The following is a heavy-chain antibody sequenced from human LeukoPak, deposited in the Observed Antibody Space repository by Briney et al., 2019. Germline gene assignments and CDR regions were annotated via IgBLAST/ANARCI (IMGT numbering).Heavy chain of an antibody. J-gene: IGHJ4*02. Sequence: ASVKVSCTASGYSLTDHSLHWVRQAPGQGLEWMGWINARSDATNFAQKFQGRLSVTRDTSTNTAYMELTRLRSDDTAVYFCARDRKYYASGQFDYWGQGTQVTVSS. D-gene: IGHD3-10*01. V-gene: IGHV1-2*02. CDR1: GYSLTDHS. CDR3: ARDRKYYASGQFDY. CDR2: INARSDAT.